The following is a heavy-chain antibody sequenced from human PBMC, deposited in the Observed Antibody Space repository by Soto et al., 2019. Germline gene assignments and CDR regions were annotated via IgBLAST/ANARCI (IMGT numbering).Heavy chain of an antibody. Sequence: XGSLRLSCAASGFTFSSYAMSCVRHSPGKGLEWVSAISGSGGSTYYADSVKGRFTISRDNSKNTLYLQMNSLRAEDTAVYYCAKDCTNGVCLYGMDVWGQGTTFTVSS. V-gene: IGHV3-23*01. CDR3: AKDCTNGVCLYGMDV. D-gene: IGHD2-8*01. CDR2: ISGSGGST. J-gene: IGHJ6*01. CDR1: GFTFSSYA.